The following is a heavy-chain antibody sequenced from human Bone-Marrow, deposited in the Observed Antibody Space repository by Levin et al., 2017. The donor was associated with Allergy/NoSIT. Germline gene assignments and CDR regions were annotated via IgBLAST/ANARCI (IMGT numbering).Heavy chain of an antibody. V-gene: IGHV3-30-3*01. CDR3: ARGYQLLMWYMDV. J-gene: IGHJ6*03. Sequence: PGGSLRLSCAASGFTFSSYAMHWVRQAPGKGLEWVAVISYDGSNKYYADSVKGRFTISRDNSKNTLYLQMNSLRAEDTAVYYCARGYQLLMWYMDVWGKGTTVTVSS. CDR2: ISYDGSNK. CDR1: GFTFSSYA. D-gene: IGHD2-2*01.